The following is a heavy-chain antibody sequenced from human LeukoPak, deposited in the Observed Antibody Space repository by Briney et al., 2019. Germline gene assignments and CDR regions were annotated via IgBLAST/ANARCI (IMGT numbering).Heavy chain of an antibody. Sequence: GASVKVSCKASGYTFTSYGISWVRQAPGQGLEWMGWISAYNGNTNYAQKLQGRVTMTTDTSTSTAYMELSSLRSEDTAVYYCARVMDDSSGYYGYYYFDYWGQGTLVTVSS. CDR3: ARVMDDSSGYYGYYYFDY. J-gene: IGHJ4*02. D-gene: IGHD3-22*01. CDR1: GYTFTSYG. V-gene: IGHV1-18*01. CDR2: ISAYNGNT.